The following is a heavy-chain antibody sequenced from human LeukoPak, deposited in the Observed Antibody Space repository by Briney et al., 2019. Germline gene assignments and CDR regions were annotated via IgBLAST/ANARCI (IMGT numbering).Heavy chain of an antibody. CDR3: AGARVVRGPHQAPFDY. V-gene: IGHV3-23*01. Sequence: PGGTLRLSCAASGFTFSSYGMSWVRQAPGKGLEWVSAISGSGGSTYYADSVKGRFTISRDNAKNSLYLQMNSLRAEDTAVYYCAGARVVRGPHQAPFDYWGQGTLVTVSS. D-gene: IGHD3-10*01. CDR2: ISGSGGST. J-gene: IGHJ4*02. CDR1: GFTFSSYG.